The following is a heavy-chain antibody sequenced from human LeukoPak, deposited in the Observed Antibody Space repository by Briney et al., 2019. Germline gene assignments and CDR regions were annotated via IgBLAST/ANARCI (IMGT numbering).Heavy chain of an antibody. D-gene: IGHD3-10*01. Sequence: GGSLRLSCAASGFTFSSYAMSWVRQAPGKGLEWVSAISGSGGSTYYADSVKGRFTISRDNSKNTLYLQMNSLRAEDTAVYYCARNRITMVRGVIIYYYYMDVWGKGTTVTVSS. CDR3: ARNRITMVRGVIIYYYYMDV. CDR1: GFTFSSYA. J-gene: IGHJ6*03. CDR2: ISGSGGST. V-gene: IGHV3-23*01.